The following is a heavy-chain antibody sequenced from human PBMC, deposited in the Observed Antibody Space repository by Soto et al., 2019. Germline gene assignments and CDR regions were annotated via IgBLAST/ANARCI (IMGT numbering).Heavy chain of an antibody. CDR2: VRGRDATT. V-gene: IGHV3-23*01. CDR1: GFTLSDYA. J-gene: IGHJ4*02. Sequence: PGGSLRLSCGASGFTLSDYAMSWVRLAPGKGLGWVSGVRGRDATTYYADSVKGRFTISRDNSKNTLYLQMNSLRAEDTAVYYCATFYSNYAFDYWGQGTLVTVSS. D-gene: IGHD4-4*01. CDR3: ATFYSNYAFDY.